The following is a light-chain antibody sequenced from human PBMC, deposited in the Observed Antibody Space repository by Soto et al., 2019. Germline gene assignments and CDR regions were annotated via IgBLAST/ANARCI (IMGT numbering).Light chain of an antibody. CDR2: DAS. Sequence: DIQMTQSPSTLSASVGDKVTITCRASQGISSWLAWYQQKPGKAPKLLIYDASSLESGVPSRFSGSGSGTEFTLTISSLQPDDFATYYCQQYNSYSLTIGGGTKVEIK. V-gene: IGKV1-5*01. CDR1: QGISSW. J-gene: IGKJ4*01. CDR3: QQYNSYSLT.